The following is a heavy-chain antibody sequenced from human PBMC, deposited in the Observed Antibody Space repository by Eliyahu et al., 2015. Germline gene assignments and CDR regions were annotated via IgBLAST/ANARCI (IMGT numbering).Heavy chain of an antibody. J-gene: IGHJ4*02. D-gene: IGHD3-22*01. V-gene: IGHV3-21*01. CDR1: GXXFSSXS. CDR2: ISSSSSYI. Sequence: EVQLVESGGGLVKPGGSLRLSXAASGXXFSSXSMNWVRQAPGKGLEWVSSISSSSSYIYYADSVKGRFTISRDNAKNSLYLQMNSLRAEDTAVYYCARGEASYYYDSSGLGDCGYWGQGTLVTVSS. CDR3: ARGEASYYYDSSGLGDCGY.